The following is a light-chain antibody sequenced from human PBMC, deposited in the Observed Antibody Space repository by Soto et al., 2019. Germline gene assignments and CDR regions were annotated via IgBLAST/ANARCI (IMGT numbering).Light chain of an antibody. CDR3: QQYAGWPLT. Sequence: EVAMTQSPATVSVSPGERTSLSRRASQSIGTNLGWYQQKPGQAPRLLISKTSTRATGVPARFSGSGSGTEFTLTISSLQSEDIAVYYCQQYAGWPLTFGGGTKV. CDR1: QSIGTN. CDR2: KTS. J-gene: IGKJ4*01. V-gene: IGKV3-15*01.